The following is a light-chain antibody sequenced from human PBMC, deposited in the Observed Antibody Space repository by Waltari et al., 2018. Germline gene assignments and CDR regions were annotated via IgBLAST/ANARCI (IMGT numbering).Light chain of an antibody. CDR2: ADR. CDR3: CSYAGYSTYV. CDR1: SSDVGGYSL. Sequence: QSALTQPASVSGSPGQSITISCTGTSSDVGGYSLVSWYQQHPGKAPKLILYADRKRPSGVSDRFSGSTSGNTASLTISGLQAEDEADYFCCSYAGYSTYVFGTGTKVTVL. J-gene: IGLJ1*01. V-gene: IGLV2-23*01.